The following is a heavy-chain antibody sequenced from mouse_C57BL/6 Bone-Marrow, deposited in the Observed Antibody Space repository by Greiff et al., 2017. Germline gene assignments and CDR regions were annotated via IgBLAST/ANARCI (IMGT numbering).Heavy chain of an antibody. V-gene: IGHV14-4*01. CDR2: IDPENGDT. Sequence: VQLQQSGAELVRPGASVKLSCTASGFNIKDDYMHWVKQRPEQGLEWIGWIDPENGDTEYASKFQGKATITADTSSNTAYLQLSSLTSEDTAVYYGHGPRWLRYFDCWGKGTTLTVSS. CDR3: HGPRWLRYFDC. CDR1: GFNIKDDY. J-gene: IGHJ2*01. D-gene: IGHD2-3*01.